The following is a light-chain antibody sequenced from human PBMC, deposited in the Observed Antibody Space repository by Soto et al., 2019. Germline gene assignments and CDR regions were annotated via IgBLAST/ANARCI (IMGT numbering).Light chain of an antibody. V-gene: IGKV3-20*01. CDR3: QQYGGSPLFT. Sequence: EIVFTQSPGTLSLSPWERATLSCRASQCVTPAYLAWYQHKPGQAPRLLIYGASNRATGIPDRFSGSGSGTDFTITISRLEPEDFAVYSCQQYGGSPLFTFGPGTKVDIK. J-gene: IGKJ3*01. CDR1: QCVTPAY. CDR2: GAS.